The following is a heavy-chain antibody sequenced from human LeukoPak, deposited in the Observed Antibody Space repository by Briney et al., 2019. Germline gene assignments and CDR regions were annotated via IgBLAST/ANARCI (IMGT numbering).Heavy chain of an antibody. CDR2: IYYSGST. CDR3: ARHRVAGLVGFDY. Sequence: SETLSLTCTVSGGSISSSSYYWGWIRQPPGKGLEWIGTIYYSGSTYYKPSLKSRVTISVDTSKNQFSLKLSSVTAADTAVYYCARHRVAGLVGFDYWGQGTLVTVSS. J-gene: IGHJ4*02. V-gene: IGHV4-39*01. D-gene: IGHD2-15*01. CDR1: GGSISSSSYY.